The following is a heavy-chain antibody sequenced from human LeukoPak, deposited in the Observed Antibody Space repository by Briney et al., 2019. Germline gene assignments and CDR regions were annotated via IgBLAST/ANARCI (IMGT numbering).Heavy chain of an antibody. CDR3: ATLRDSSGWYSYNWFDP. Sequence: ASVKVSCKASGYTFTGYYMHWVRQAPGQGLEWMGWMNPNSGNTGYAQKFQGRVTMTRNTSISTAYMELSSLRSEDTAVYYCATLRDSSGWYSYNWFDPWGQGTLVTVSS. V-gene: IGHV1-8*02. CDR1: GYTFTGYY. J-gene: IGHJ5*02. CDR2: MNPNSGNT. D-gene: IGHD6-19*01.